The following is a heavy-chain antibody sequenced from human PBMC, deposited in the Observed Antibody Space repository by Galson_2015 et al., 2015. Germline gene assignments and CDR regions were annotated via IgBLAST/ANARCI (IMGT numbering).Heavy chain of an antibody. V-gene: IGHV3-30*03. CDR3: GRERVPTIRGNIGH. Sequence: SPRLSCAASGFIFSRYGMHWVRQAPGKGLEWVAVISNDGNDRHYADSVKGRFTISRDNSKSTLYLQTNSLRPEDTAVYYCGRERVPTIRGNIGHWGQGTLVTVSS. J-gene: IGHJ4*02. CDR2: ISNDGNDR. D-gene: IGHD2/OR15-2a*01. CDR1: GFIFSRYG.